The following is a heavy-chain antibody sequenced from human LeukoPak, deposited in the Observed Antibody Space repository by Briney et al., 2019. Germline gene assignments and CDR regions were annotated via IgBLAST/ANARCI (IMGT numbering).Heavy chain of an antibody. CDR1: GFTFSSYS. CDR2: ISSSSSYI. CDR3: ARDQHSGYSYGEEYYFDY. Sequence: GGSLRLSCAASGFTFSSYSMNWVRQAPGKGLEWVSSISSSSSYIYYADSVKGRFTISRDNAKNSLYLQMNSLRAEDTAVYYCARDQHSGYSYGEEYYFDYWGQGTLVTLSS. J-gene: IGHJ4*02. V-gene: IGHV3-21*01. D-gene: IGHD5-18*01.